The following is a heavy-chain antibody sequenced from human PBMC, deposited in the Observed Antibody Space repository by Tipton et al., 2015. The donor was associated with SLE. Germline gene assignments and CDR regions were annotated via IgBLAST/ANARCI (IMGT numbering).Heavy chain of an antibody. V-gene: IGHV4-39*07. J-gene: IGHJ4*02. CDR2: IYYSGST. Sequence: GLVKPSETLSLTCSVSGVSISSSSYYWGWIRQPPGKGLEWIGSIYYSGSTYYNPSLKSRVTIYADASKSQFSLSLTSVTAADTAVYYCARDSTRWSFWGQGTLVTVSS. CDR1: GVSISSSSYY. D-gene: IGHD2/OR15-2a*01. CDR3: ARDSTRWSF.